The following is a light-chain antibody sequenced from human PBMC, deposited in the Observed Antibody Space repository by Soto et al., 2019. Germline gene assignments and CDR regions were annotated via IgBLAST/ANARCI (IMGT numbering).Light chain of an antibody. Sequence: EVVITQSPFTLSVSPGERVTLSCRASQSVSSNLAWYQQKPGQAPSLLIYGAFTRATGIPARFSGTGSGTELTLTISSLQSEDFAIYYCQQYNNWPLTFGGGTGGYQ. CDR1: QSVSSN. CDR3: QQYNNWPLT. V-gene: IGKV3-15*01. CDR2: GAF. J-gene: IGKJ4*01.